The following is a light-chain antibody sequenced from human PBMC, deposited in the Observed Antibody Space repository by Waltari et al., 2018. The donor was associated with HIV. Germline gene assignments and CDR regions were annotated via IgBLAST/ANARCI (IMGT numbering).Light chain of an antibody. V-gene: IGLV3-1*01. CDR1: KLGNKY. J-gene: IGLJ3*02. CDR3: QAWDTITAV. CDR2: HDN. Sequence: SSELTQPPSLSVSPGQTASITCSGDKLGNKYVYWYQQKPGQSPVLVIYHDNKRTSGIPERFAGSNSGNTATLTISGTQSMDEADYYCQAWDTITAVFGGGTKLTVL.